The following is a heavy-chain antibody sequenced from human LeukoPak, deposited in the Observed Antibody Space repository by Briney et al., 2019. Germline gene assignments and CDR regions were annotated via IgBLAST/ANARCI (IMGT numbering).Heavy chain of an antibody. D-gene: IGHD2-2*01. CDR1: GYTFTGYH. V-gene: IGHV1-2*02. CDR2: INPNSGGT. J-gene: IGHJ5*02. CDR3: ARGFWSSTSGRYWFDP. Sequence: ASVKVSCKASGYTFTGYHMHWVRQAPGQGLEWMGWINPNSGGTNYAQKFQGRVTMTRDTSISTAYMELSRPSSDDTAVYYCARGFWSSTSGRYWFDPWGQGTLVTVSS.